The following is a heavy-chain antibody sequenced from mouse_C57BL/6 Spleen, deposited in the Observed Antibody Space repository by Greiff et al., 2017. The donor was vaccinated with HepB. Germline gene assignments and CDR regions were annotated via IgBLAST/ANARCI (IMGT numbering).Heavy chain of an antibody. CDR2: ISYDGSN. CDR3: ARAVYYDYYYAMDY. J-gene: IGHJ4*01. D-gene: IGHD2-4*01. V-gene: IGHV3-6*01. Sequence: DVKLQESGPGLVKPSQSLSLTCSVTGYSITSGYYWNWIRQFPGNKLEWMGYISYDGSNNYNPSLKNRISITRDTSKNQFFLKLNSVTTEDTATYYCARAVYYDYYYAMDYWGQGTSVTVSS. CDR1: GYSITSGYY.